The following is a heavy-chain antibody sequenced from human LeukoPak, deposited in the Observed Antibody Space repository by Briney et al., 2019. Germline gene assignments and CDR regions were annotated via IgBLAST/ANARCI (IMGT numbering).Heavy chain of an antibody. CDR1: GYTFTNYG. Sequence: ASVEVSCKTSGYTFTNYGISWVPQAPGLGLEWMGWISAYNRNTNYAQKVQGRVTMTTDTSTSTAYMELRSLRFDDTAVYYCARDQSVRLLQTSSTYFKHVFAIWGQGSMVIVSS. D-gene: IGHD6-13*01. CDR3: ARDQSVRLLQTSSTYFKHVFAI. CDR2: ISAYNRNT. V-gene: IGHV1-18*01. J-gene: IGHJ3*02.